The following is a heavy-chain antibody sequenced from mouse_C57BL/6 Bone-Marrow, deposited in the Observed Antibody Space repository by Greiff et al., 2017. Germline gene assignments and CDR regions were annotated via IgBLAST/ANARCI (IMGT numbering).Heavy chain of an antibody. CDR1: GYSFTSYY. CDR3: ARFLYGNFFFDY. D-gene: IGHD2-1*01. Sequence: QVQLKESGPELVKPGASVKISCKASGYSFTSYYIHWVKQRPGQGLEWIGWIYPGSGNTKYNEKFKGKATLTADTSSSTAYMQLSSLTSEDSAVYYCARFLYGNFFFDYWGQGTTLTVSS. J-gene: IGHJ2*01. V-gene: IGHV1-66*01. CDR2: IYPGSGNT.